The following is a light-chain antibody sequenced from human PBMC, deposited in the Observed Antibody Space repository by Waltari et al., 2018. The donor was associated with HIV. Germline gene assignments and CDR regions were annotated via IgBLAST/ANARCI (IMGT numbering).Light chain of an antibody. CDR3: QSYDSSLNGHVV. J-gene: IGLJ2*01. CDR1: SSNFGTGYD. CDR2: ANN. Sequence: QSVLTQAPSVSGAPGQRVTISCTGSSSNFGTGYDVHWYHQLPGTAPKLLIYANNQRPSGVPARFSGSKSATSASLVITGLQAEDEADYYCQSYDSSLNGHVVFGGGTKVTVL. V-gene: IGLV1-40*01.